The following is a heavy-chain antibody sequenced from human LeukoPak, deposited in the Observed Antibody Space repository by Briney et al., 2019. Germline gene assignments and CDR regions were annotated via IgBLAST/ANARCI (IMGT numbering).Heavy chain of an antibody. CDR2: IRYDGSNK. V-gene: IGHV3-30*02. Sequence: PGGSLRLSCAASGFTFSTYGMLWVRQAPGKGLEWVAFIRYDGSNKYYADSVKGRFTISRDNSKNTLYLEMKCLRTEDTAVYYCAKFLYDYGDYSWFDPWGQGTLVTVSS. CDR3: AKFLYDYGDYSWFDP. CDR1: GFTFSTYG. J-gene: IGHJ5*02. D-gene: IGHD4-17*01.